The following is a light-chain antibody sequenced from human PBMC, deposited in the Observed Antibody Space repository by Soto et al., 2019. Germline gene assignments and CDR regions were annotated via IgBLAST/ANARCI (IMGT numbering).Light chain of an antibody. CDR3: LQCRNWPLT. J-gene: IGKJ4*01. CDR1: QNVYNN. CDR2: DAS. V-gene: IGKV3-15*01. Sequence: EIVMTQSPATLSASPGEGATLSCKAGQNVYNNLAWYQQRPGQPPRLLIYDASTKVTGISARFSGGGYGTEFTLNISRLQSKDFAVYFSLQCRNWPLTFGGGTKVEIK.